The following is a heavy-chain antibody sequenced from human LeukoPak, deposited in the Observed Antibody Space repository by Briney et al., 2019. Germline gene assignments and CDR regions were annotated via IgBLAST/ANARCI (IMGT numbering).Heavy chain of an antibody. D-gene: IGHD3-16*01. Sequence: ASVKVSCKVSGCTPTELSMHWVRQAPGKGLERMGGFDPEDGETIYAQKFQGRVTMTEDTSTDTAYMELSSLRSEDTAVYYCATMLRGSNWFDPWGQGTLVTVPS. V-gene: IGHV1-24*01. CDR1: GCTPTELS. J-gene: IGHJ5*02. CDR3: ATMLRGSNWFDP. CDR2: FDPEDGET.